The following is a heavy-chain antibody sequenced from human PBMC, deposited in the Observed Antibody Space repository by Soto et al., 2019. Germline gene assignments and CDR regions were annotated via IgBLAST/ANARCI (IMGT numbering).Heavy chain of an antibody. CDR1: GFTFSSYW. J-gene: IGHJ4*02. CDR3: ARARGKTRIQLWFDY. D-gene: IGHD5-18*01. CDR2: IKQDGSEK. V-gene: IGHV3-7*01. Sequence: PGGSLRLSCAASGFTFSSYWMSWVRQAPGKGLEWVANIKQDGSEKYYVDSVKGRFTISRDNAKNSLYLQMNSLRAEDTAVYYCARARGKTRIQLWFDYWSQGTLVTVSS.